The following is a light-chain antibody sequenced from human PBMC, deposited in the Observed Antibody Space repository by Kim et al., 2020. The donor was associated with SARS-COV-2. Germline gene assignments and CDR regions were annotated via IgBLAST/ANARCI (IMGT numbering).Light chain of an antibody. Sequence: GETARITWGGNNIGSKSVHWYQRKPGQAPVLVIYYDSDRPSGIPERFSGSNSGSTATLTISRVEAGDEADYYCQVWDSSSDHPNGVFGGGTKLTVL. CDR2: YDS. CDR1: NIGSKS. V-gene: IGLV3-21*04. J-gene: IGLJ3*02. CDR3: QVWDSSSDHPNGV.